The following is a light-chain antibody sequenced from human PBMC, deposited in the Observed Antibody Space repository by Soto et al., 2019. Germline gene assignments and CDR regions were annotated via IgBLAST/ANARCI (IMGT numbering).Light chain of an antibody. CDR1: SSDVGGYNY. J-gene: IGLJ2*01. Sequence: QSVLTQPACVSGSPGQSITISCTGTSSDVGGYNYVCWYQQHPGKAPKLIIYEVTNRPSGVSHRFSGSKSGNTASLSISGLQAEDEADYYCSSYTSSGTVLFGGGTQLTVL. CDR3: SSYTSSGTVL. CDR2: EVT. V-gene: IGLV2-14*03.